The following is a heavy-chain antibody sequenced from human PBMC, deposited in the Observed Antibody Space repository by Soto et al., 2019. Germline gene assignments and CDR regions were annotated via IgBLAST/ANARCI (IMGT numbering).Heavy chain of an antibody. CDR3: ARDGGRHSGGIDY. D-gene: IGHD1-26*01. Sequence: QVQLVQSGAEVKKPGSSVKVSCKASGGTFSSYSINWLGQAPGQGLEWMGEIIPIFGTANYAQKFQGRVTITADESTSTAYMELSSLRSEDTAVYYCARDGGRHSGGIDYWGQGTLVTVSS. V-gene: IGHV1-69*01. J-gene: IGHJ4*02. CDR2: IIPIFGTA. CDR1: GGTFSSYS.